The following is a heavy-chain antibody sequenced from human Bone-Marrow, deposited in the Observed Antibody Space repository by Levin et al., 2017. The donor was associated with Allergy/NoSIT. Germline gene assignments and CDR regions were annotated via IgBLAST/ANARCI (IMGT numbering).Heavy chain of an antibody. CDR1: GGSISSYY. Sequence: PSETLSLTCTVSGGSISSYYWSWIRQPPGKGLEWIGYIYYSGSTNYNPSLKSRVTISVDTSKNQFSLKLSSVTAADTAVYYCARDYKNPAYCSSTSCLYYYYYGMDVWGQGTTVTVSS. J-gene: IGHJ6*02. V-gene: IGHV4-59*01. CDR2: IYYSGST. D-gene: IGHD2-2*01. CDR3: ARDYKNPAYCSSTSCLYYYYYGMDV.